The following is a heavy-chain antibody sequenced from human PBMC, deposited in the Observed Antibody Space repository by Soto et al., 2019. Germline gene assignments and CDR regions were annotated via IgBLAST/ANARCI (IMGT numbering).Heavy chain of an antibody. CDR1: GFTFSHYG. V-gene: IGHV3-33*01. CDR2: IWYDGSNK. Sequence: QVQLVESGGGVVQPGRSLRLSCAASGFTFSHYGMHWVRQAPGKGLEWVSVIWYDGSNKYYADTVKGRFSISRDNSKNTLYLQMNSLRAEDTAVYYCARHPAPGSGHYYSSDWGQGTLVTVSS. D-gene: IGHD3-10*01. J-gene: IGHJ4*02. CDR3: ARHPAPGSGHYYSSD.